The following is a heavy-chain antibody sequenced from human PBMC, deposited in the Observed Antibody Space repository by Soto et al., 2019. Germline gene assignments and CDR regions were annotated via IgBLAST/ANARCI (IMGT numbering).Heavy chain of an antibody. CDR3: AFSGNYGVY. CDR2: IRVSSGAI. V-gene: IGHV3-48*02. CDR1: GCMFSNYG. J-gene: IGHJ4*02. D-gene: IGHD1-26*01. Sequence: GGSLRLSCAASGCMFSNYGMNWVRQAPGKGLEWVSDIRVSSGAINYADSVKGRFTISRDNAKNSLYLQMNSLRDEDTAVYYCAFSGNYGVYWGLGTLVTVSS.